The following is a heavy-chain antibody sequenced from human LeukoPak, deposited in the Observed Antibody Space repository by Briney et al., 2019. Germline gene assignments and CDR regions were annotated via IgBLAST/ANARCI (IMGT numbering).Heavy chain of an antibody. J-gene: IGHJ4*02. V-gene: IGHV3-33*08. CDR3: AREDTALVIAY. D-gene: IGHD5-18*01. CDR1: GFTFSSYG. CDR2: MWYDGSNK. Sequence: GGSLRLSCAASGFTFSSYGMQWVRQAPGKGLEWVAIMWYDGSNKYYTDSVKGRFTISRDNSKNTLYLQMNSLRVEDTAVYYCAREDTALVIAYWGQGTLVTVSS.